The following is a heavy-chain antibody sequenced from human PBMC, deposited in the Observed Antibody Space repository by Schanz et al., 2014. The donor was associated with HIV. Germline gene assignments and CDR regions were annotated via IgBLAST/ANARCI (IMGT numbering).Heavy chain of an antibody. CDR2: LSGSGGNT. V-gene: IGHV3-23*04. Sequence: EMKLVESGGGLAQPGGSLTLSCVASGFTFSKYSMNWVRQAPGKGLEWVSALSGSGGNTFYADSVKGRFTISRDNSKNTVYLQMNTLRAEDTAVYYCANEEVPNDYWGQGTLVTVSS. CDR3: ANEEVPNDY. J-gene: IGHJ4*02. CDR1: GFTFSKYS.